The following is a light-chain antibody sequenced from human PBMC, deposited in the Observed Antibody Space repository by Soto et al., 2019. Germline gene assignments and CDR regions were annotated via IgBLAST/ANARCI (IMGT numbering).Light chain of an antibody. V-gene: IGLV2-23*01. CDR1: SSDVGSYNL. CDR3: CSYAGSRV. CDR2: EGS. J-gene: IGLJ1*01. Sequence: QSALTQPASVSGSPGQSITISCTGTSSDVGSYNLVSWYQQHPGKAPKLMIYEGSKRPSGVSNRFSGSKSGNTAFLTISGLQAEDEADYYCCSYAGSRVFGTGTKLTVL.